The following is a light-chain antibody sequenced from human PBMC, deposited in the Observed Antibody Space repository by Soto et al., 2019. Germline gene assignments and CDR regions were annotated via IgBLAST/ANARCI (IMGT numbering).Light chain of an antibody. CDR2: KAS. V-gene: IGKV1-5*03. CDR1: QTISSW. CDR3: QQYHYWTYT. J-gene: IGKJ2*01. Sequence: DIPMTQSPSTLSASVRDRVTITCRASQTISSWLAWFQQRPGRAPKFLIYKASSLKNGVPLRFSGSGSGTQFTLTNSSMQPDDFAIYYCQQYHYWTYTFGQGTNLEIK.